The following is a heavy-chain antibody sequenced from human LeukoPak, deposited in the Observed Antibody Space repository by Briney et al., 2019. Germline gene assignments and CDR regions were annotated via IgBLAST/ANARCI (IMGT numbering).Heavy chain of an antibody. CDR1: GGSISSYY. Sequence: SETLSLTCTVSGGSISSYYWSWIRQPPGKGLEWIGYIYYSGGTNYNPSLKSRVTISVDTSKNQFSLKLSSVTAADTAVYYCARVDDSRLDREIWFDPRGQVTLVTVSS. CDR2: IYYSGGT. CDR3: ARVDDSRLDREIWFDP. D-gene: IGHD3-22*01. V-gene: IGHV4-59*01. J-gene: IGHJ5*02.